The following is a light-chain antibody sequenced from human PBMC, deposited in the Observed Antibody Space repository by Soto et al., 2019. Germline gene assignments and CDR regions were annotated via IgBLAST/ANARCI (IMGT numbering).Light chain of an antibody. V-gene: IGLV4-69*01. CDR1: SGHSTYA. Sequence: QTVVTQSPSASASLGASVKLTCTLSSGHSTYAIAWHQLQPEKGPRYLMRLNSDGSHNKGDGIPDRFSGSSSGAERYLIISSLQSEDEADYYCQTWGTGIGGTFGGGTKLTVL. CDR2: LNSDGSH. J-gene: IGLJ3*02. CDR3: QTWGTGIGGT.